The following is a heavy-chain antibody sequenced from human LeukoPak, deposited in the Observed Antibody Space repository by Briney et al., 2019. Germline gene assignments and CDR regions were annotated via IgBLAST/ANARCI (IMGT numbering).Heavy chain of an antibody. Sequence: GGSLRLSCAASGFTFSSYAMSWVRQAPGKGLEWVSAISDSGGSTYYADSVKGRFTISRDNSKNTQYLQMDSLRAEDTAVYYCAKDESGGSSRDYFDYWGQGTLVTVSS. D-gene: IGHD2-15*01. J-gene: IGHJ4*02. CDR1: GFTFSSYA. CDR2: ISDSGGST. V-gene: IGHV3-23*01. CDR3: AKDESGGSSRDYFDY.